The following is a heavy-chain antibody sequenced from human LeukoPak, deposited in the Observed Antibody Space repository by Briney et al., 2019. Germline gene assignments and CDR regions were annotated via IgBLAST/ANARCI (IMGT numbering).Heavy chain of an antibody. J-gene: IGHJ3*02. CDR2: ISAYNGNT. CDR1: GYTFTSYG. V-gene: IGHV1-18*01. CDR3: ARDGTVTRAFDI. D-gene: IGHD4-11*01. Sequence: GASVTVSCKASGYTFTSYGISWVRQAPGPGLGWMGWISAYNGNTKYAQKFQGRVTITTDTSTSKAYMELTSLRSDDTAVYYCARDGTVTRAFDIWGQGTMVTVSS.